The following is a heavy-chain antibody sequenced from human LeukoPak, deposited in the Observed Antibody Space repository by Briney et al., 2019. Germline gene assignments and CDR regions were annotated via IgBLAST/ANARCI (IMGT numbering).Heavy chain of an antibody. Sequence: GGSLRLSCTGSPLTFSSYSLNWVRQAPGKGLEWVSSITTSSRYIYYADSVKGRFTISRDNAKNSLYLQMNSLRVEDTAVYYCARDSYSSSAEYWGQGTLVTVSS. CDR3: ARDSYSSSAEY. CDR2: ITTSSRYI. D-gene: IGHD6-6*01. J-gene: IGHJ4*02. V-gene: IGHV3-21*01. CDR1: PLTFSSYS.